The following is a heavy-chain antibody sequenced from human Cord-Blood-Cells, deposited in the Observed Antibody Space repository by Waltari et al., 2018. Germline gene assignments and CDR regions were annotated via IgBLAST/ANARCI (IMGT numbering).Heavy chain of an antibody. CDR3: ASSDYYDSSGYLTPGEDAFDI. CDR1: GGSISSYY. D-gene: IGHD3-22*01. CDR2: IYYSGST. V-gene: IGHV4-59*08. J-gene: IGHJ3*02. Sequence: QVQLQESGPGLVKPSETLSLTCTVSGGSISSYYWSWIRQPPGKGLEWIGYIYYSGSTNHHPPLRSRVTISVDTSKNQFSLKLSSVTAADTAVYYCASSDYYDSSGYLTPGEDAFDIWGQGTMVTVSS.